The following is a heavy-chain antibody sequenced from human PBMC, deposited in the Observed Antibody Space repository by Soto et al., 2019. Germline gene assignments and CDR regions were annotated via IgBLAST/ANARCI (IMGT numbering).Heavy chain of an antibody. J-gene: IGHJ6*02. Sequence: SETLSLTCAVSGGSISSSNWWSWVGQPPGKGLEWIGEIYHSGSTNYNPSLKSRVTISVDKSKNQFSLKLSSVTAADTAVYYCARALWFGELLDYYYYGMDVWGQGTTVTVSS. CDR2: IYHSGST. V-gene: IGHV4-4*02. CDR3: ARALWFGELLDYYYYGMDV. D-gene: IGHD3-10*01. CDR1: GGSISSSNW.